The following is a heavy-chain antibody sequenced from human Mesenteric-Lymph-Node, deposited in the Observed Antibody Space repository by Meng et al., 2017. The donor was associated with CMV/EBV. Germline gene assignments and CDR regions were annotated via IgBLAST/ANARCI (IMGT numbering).Heavy chain of an antibody. J-gene: IGHJ6*02. D-gene: IGHD6-6*01. Sequence: GESLKISCAASGFTFSNYWMHWVRQAPGKGLVWVSRINSDGSSTSYADPVKGRFTISRDNAKNTLYLQMNSLRAEDTAVYYCARERIAARPYYGMDVWGQGTTVTVSS. V-gene: IGHV3-74*01. CDR2: INSDGSST. CDR3: ARERIAARPYYGMDV. CDR1: GFTFSNYW.